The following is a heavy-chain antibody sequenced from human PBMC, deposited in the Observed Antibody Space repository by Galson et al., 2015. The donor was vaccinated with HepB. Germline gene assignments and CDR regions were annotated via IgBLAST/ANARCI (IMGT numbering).Heavy chain of an antibody. J-gene: IGHJ4*02. D-gene: IGHD1-1*01. CDR1: GYTFSGYY. CDR2: INPSSGGT. CDR3: ATGRTTTSYYFDS. Sequence: SVKVSCKASGYTFSGYYMHWVRQAPGQGLEWMGWINPSSGGTDYAQKFQGSVTMTRDTSISTAYMELSRLRSDDTAVYYCATGRTTTSYYFDSWGQGTLVTVSS. V-gene: IGHV1-2*02.